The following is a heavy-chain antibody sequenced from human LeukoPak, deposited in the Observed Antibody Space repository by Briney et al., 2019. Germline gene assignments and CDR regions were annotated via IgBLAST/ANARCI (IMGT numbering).Heavy chain of an antibody. CDR3: ARNPTSKTMSRDSFDI. CDR1: GGSFSGHY. CDR2: ISHTGTT. Sequence: SETPSLTCGVSGGSFSGHYWSWIRQPPGKGLEWIGEISHTGTTHSNLSLKSRVTISVDTPKNQFSLRLTSVTAADTAVYYCARNPTSKTMSRDSFDIWGQGTFVTVSS. J-gene: IGHJ3*02. V-gene: IGHV4-34*01. D-gene: IGHD3-10*02.